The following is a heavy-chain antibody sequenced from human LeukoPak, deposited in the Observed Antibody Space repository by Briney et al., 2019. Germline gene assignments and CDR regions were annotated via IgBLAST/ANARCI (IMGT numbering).Heavy chain of an antibody. Sequence: ASVKVSWKASGYTFTSYDINWVRQATGQGLEWMGWMNPNSGNTGYTQKFQGRVTMTRNTSISTAYMELSSLRSEDTAVYYCARALVGANNWIDYWGQGTLVTVSS. CDR1: GYTFTSYD. D-gene: IGHD1-26*01. CDR3: ARALVGANNWIDY. CDR2: MNPNSGNT. J-gene: IGHJ4*02. V-gene: IGHV1-8*01.